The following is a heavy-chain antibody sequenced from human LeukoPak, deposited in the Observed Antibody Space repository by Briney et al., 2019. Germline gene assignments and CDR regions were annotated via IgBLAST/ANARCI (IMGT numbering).Heavy chain of an antibody. CDR2: ISYDGSNK. D-gene: IGHD3-10*01. CDR1: GFTFSSYG. J-gene: IGHJ5*02. CDR3: AKILGESPRWFDP. Sequence: GGSLRLSCAASGFTFSSYGMHWVRQAPGKGLEWVAVISYDGSNKYYADSVKGRFTISRDNAKNMLYLQMNSLRADDTAVYYCAKILGESPRWFDPWGQGTLVTVSS. V-gene: IGHV3-30*18.